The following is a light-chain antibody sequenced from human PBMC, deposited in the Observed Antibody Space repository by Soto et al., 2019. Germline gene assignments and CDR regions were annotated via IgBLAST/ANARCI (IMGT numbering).Light chain of an antibody. CDR1: QSVSGW. Sequence: DIQITQSPSTLSASVGDKVTVTCRASQSVSGWLAWYQQKPGEAPKLRIYDASAWPRGVPARFSGSGSGTKFTLTIASLKQDDFTTYYCQHSYSTTWTFGQGTKWEIQ. J-gene: IGKJ1*01. V-gene: IGKV1-5*01. CDR3: QHSYSTTWT. CDR2: DAS.